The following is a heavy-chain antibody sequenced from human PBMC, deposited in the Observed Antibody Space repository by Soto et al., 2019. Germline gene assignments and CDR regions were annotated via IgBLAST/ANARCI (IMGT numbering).Heavy chain of an antibody. Sequence: GGFLRLSCAASGFTFSSYGMHCVRQAPGKGLEWVSCISGSGGIAYYADSGKGRFTIARDKSKNKLYLQMIRLRAEDTAVYYCAEDTMYGEGFDYWGQGTLVTVSS. D-gene: IGHD3-10*02. J-gene: IGHJ4*02. CDR1: GFTFSSYG. CDR3: AEDTMYGEGFDY. CDR2: ISGSGGIA. V-gene: IGHV3-23*01.